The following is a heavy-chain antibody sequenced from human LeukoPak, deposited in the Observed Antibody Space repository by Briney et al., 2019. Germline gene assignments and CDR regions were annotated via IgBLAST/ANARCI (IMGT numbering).Heavy chain of an antibody. CDR1: GFTVSSNY. CDR3: ARARYSYYFDY. Sequence: GGSLRLSCAASGFTVSSNYMSWVRQAPGKGLEWVSVIYSGDSTYYADSVKGRFTISRDNSKNTLYLQMNSLRAEDTAVYYCARARYSYYFDYWGQGTLVTVSS. D-gene: IGHD5-18*01. V-gene: IGHV3-53*01. CDR2: IYSGDST. J-gene: IGHJ4*02.